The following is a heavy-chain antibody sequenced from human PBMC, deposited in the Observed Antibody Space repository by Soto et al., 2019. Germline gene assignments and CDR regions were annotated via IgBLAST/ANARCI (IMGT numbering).Heavy chain of an antibody. CDR1: GGSISSYY. CDR3: ARDRGSGWYGGIDY. CDR2: IYYSGST. V-gene: IGHV4-59*01. Sequence: SETLSLTCTVSGGSISSYYWSWIRQPPGKGLEWIGYIYYSGSTNYNPSLKSRVTISVDTSKNQFSLKLSSVTAADTAVYYCARDRGSGWYGGIDYWGQGTQVTVSS. D-gene: IGHD6-19*01. J-gene: IGHJ4*02.